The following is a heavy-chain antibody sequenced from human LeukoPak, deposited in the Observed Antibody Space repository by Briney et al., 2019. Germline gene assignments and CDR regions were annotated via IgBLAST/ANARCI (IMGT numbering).Heavy chain of an antibody. J-gene: IGHJ6*03. D-gene: IGHD2-2*02. Sequence: VASVKVSCKASGGTFSSYAISWVRQAPGQGLEWMGGIIPIFGTANYAQKFKGRVTITTDESTSTAYMELSSLRSEDTAVYYCARSSPAAIYPYYYYYMDVWGKGTTVTVSS. CDR2: IIPIFGTA. CDR1: GGTFSSYA. CDR3: ARSSPAAIYPYYYYYMDV. V-gene: IGHV1-69*05.